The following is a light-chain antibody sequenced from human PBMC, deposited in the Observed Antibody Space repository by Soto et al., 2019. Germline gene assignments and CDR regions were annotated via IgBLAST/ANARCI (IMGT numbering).Light chain of an antibody. Sequence: EVVLTQSPGALSLSPGERATLSGRASQSVSNNYLAWYQQKPGQAPRLLIFGSSDRATGIPDRFSGSGSGTDFTLTISRLEPEDFAMYYCQQYGSSPPYTFGLGTKLEIK. CDR1: QSVSNNY. V-gene: IGKV3-20*01. J-gene: IGKJ2*01. CDR2: GSS. CDR3: QQYGSSPPYT.